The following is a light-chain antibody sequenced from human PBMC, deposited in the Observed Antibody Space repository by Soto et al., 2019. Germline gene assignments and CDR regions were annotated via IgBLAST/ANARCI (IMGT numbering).Light chain of an antibody. V-gene: IGLV1-40*01. CDR2: GNT. J-gene: IGLJ1*01. CDR1: SSNIGAGSD. Sequence: QSVLTQPPSVSGAPVQRVTISCTGISSNIGAGSDVHWYQQLPGTAPKLLIYGNTNRPSGVPNRFSGSKSGTSASLAITELQAEDEADYYCQSYDSSLTPYVFGTGTKVTVL. CDR3: QSYDSSLTPYV.